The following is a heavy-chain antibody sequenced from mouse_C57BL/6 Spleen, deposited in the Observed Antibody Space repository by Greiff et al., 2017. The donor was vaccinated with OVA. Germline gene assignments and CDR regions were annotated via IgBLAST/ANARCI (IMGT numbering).Heavy chain of an antibody. D-gene: IGHD2-1*01. V-gene: IGHV1-50*01. CDR2: IDPSDSYT. CDR1: GYTFTSYW. J-gene: IGHJ3*01. CDR3: ARGGGNYAWFAY. Sequence: QVQLQQPGAELVKPGASVKLSCKASGYTFTSYWMQWVKQRPGQGLEWIGEIDPSDSYTNYNQKFKGKATLTVDTSSSTAYMQLSSLTSEDSAVYDCARGGGNYAWFAYWGQGTLVTVSA.